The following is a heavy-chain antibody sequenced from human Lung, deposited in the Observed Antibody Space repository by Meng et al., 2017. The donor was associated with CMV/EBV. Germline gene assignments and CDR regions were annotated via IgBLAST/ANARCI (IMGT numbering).Heavy chain of an antibody. CDR1: GFIVSSTY. CDR2: IYSGGTT. Sequence: GGSLRLXCEASGFIVSSTYMSWVRQAPGKGLEWVSVIYSGGTTFKAISVKGRFTISRDNSKNTLFLQMNRLRAEDTAVYYCARSILSNGFDAFDIWGKGKXV. CDR3: ARSILSNGFDAFDI. D-gene: IGHD2/OR15-2a*01. V-gene: IGHV3-53*01. J-gene: IGHJ3*02.